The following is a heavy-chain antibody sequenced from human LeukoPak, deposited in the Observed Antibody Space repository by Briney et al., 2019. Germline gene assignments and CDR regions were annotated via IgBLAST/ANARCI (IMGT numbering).Heavy chain of an antibody. J-gene: IGHJ5*02. Sequence: SETLSLTCAVYGGSFSGYYWGWIRQPPGKGLEWVGSIYYSGTTHYNPSPESGVTISVDTSKNQFSLKLASVTAADTAIYYCAKGAGGFSYYNWFDPWGQGTLVTVSP. D-gene: IGHD5-18*01. V-gene: IGHV4-34*01. CDR2: IYYSGTT. CDR1: GGSFSGYY. CDR3: AKGAGGFSYYNWFDP.